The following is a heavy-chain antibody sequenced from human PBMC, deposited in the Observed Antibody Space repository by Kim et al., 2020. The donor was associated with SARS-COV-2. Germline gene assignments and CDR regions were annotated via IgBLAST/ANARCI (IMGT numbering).Heavy chain of an antibody. CDR2: IYSGGST. D-gene: IGHD3-10*02. V-gene: IGHV3-53*01. CDR3: ARVANDPDTYYYVV. Sequence: GGSLRLSCAASGFTVSSNYMSWVRQAPGKGLEWVSVIYSGGSTYYADSVKGRFTISRDNSKNTLYLQMNSLRAEDTAVYYCARVANDPDTYYYVVWGQGTLVTVSS. J-gene: IGHJ4*02. CDR1: GFTVSSNY.